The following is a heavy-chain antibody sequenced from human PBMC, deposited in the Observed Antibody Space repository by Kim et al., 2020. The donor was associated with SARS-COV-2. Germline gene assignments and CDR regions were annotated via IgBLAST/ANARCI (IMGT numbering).Heavy chain of an antibody. D-gene: IGHD2-21*02. CDR1: GYTFTGDI. CDR2: INGGNGNT. J-gene: IGHJ6*02. CDR3: ARRNTAYGMDI. Sequence: ASVKVSCKASGYTFTGDIMHWVRQAPGQSLEWMGRINGGNGNTIYSQKFQGRVTITRDTSASTAYMELSSLRSEDTAVYYCARRNTAYGMDIWGQGTTVTVSS. V-gene: IGHV1-3*01.